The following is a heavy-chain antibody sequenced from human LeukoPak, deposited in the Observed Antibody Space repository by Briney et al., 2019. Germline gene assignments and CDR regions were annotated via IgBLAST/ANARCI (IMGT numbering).Heavy chain of an antibody. D-gene: IGHD3-10*01. Sequence: ASVKVSCKASGYTFTSYGISWVRQAPGQGLEWMGWISAYNGNTNYAQKLQGRVTMTTDTSTSTAYMELRSLRSDDTAVYYCARGSEIWFGESYNWFDPWGQGTLVTVSS. J-gene: IGHJ5*02. V-gene: IGHV1-18*01. CDR3: ARGSEIWFGESYNWFDP. CDR2: ISAYNGNT. CDR1: GYTFTSYG.